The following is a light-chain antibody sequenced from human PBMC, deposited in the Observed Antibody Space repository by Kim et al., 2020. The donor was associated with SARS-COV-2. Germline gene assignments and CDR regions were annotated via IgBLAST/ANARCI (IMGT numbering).Light chain of an antibody. CDR1: QDISRY. J-gene: IGKJ1*01. V-gene: IGKV1-39*01. CDR3: KQTYSASRT. Sequence: DIQMTQSPSSLSASVGDRVTITCRASQDISRYLNWYQQKPGKAPKLLIYTASSLQSGVPSRFTGSGSETDFTLTISSLQPEDFETNYSKQTYSASRTFGKGTKVDIK. CDR2: TAS.